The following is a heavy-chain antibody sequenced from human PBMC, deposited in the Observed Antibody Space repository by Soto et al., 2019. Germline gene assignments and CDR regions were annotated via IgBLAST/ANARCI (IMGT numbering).Heavy chain of an antibody. Sequence: TFSSYAMSWVRQAPGKGLEWVSAISGSGGSTYYADSVKGRFTISRDNSKNTLYLQMNSLRAEDTAVYYCAKDQDRSGGSVGPGAFDIWGQGTMVTVSS. CDR3: AKDQDRSGGSVGPGAFDI. J-gene: IGHJ3*02. CDR2: ISGSGGST. CDR1: TFSSYA. D-gene: IGHD2-15*01. V-gene: IGHV3-23*01.